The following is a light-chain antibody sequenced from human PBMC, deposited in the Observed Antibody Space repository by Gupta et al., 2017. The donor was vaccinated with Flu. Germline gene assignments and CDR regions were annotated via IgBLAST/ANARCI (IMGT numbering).Light chain of an antibody. CDR1: SSNIGAGHD. CDR3: QSYDDSLTAYV. J-gene: IGLJ1*01. CDR2: GDN. Sequence: QSALTQPPSVSGAPGQRVTISCTEGSSNIGAGHDVHWYQQLPGTAPKLLIYGDNNRPSGVPDRFSGSKSGTSASLAITGLKAEDEADFYCQSYDDSLTAYVFGSGTKVTVL. V-gene: IGLV1-40*01.